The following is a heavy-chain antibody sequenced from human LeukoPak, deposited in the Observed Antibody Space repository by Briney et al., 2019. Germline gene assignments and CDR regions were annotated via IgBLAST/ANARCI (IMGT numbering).Heavy chain of an antibody. D-gene: IGHD3-3*01. Sequence: GESLQVSCKGSGYSFTSYWNGWVRQMPGKGLEWMGIIYPGDSDTRYSPSFQGQVTISADKSISTAFLQWSSLKASDTAMYYCARQGFWSGYLYYFDYWGQGTLVTVSS. CDR3: ARQGFWSGYLYYFDY. CDR1: GYSFTSYW. CDR2: IYPGDSDT. J-gene: IGHJ4*02. V-gene: IGHV5-51*01.